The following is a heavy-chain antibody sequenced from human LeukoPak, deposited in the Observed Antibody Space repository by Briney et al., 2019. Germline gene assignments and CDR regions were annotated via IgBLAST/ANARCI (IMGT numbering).Heavy chain of an antibody. D-gene: IGHD6-13*01. CDR1: GGSISGYY. V-gene: IGHV4-4*07. CDR3: ARVRYPAVGTSFVDY. J-gene: IGHJ4*02. CDR2: IHISGNT. Sequence: SETLSLTCTVSGGSISGYYWSWIRQPAGKGLEWIGRIHISGNTNYNPSLKSRVTMSVDTSKNQFSLKVSSLTAADTAVYYCARVRYPAVGTSFVDYWGQGTLVIVSS.